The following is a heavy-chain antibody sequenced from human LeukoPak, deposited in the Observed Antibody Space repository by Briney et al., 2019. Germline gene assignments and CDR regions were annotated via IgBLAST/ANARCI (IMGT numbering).Heavy chain of an antibody. Sequence: ASVKVSCKASGFTFTGSAMQWVRQARGQRLEWIGWIVVGSGNTNYAQKFQERVTITRDMSTSTAYMELSSLRSEDTAVYYCAAGIVVVTAPDAFDIWGQGTMVTVSS. D-gene: IGHD2-21*02. CDR2: IVVGSGNT. CDR3: AAGIVVVTAPDAFDI. V-gene: IGHV1-58*02. J-gene: IGHJ3*02. CDR1: GFTFTGSA.